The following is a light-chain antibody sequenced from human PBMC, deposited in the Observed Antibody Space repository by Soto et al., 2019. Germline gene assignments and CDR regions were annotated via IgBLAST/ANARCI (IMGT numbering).Light chain of an antibody. CDR3: QQYDNLPSIT. J-gene: IGKJ5*01. CDR1: QDISNY. V-gene: IGKV1-33*01. CDR2: DAS. Sequence: DIQMTQSPSSLSASVGDRVTITCQASQDISNYLNWYQQKPGKAPKLLIYDASNLETGVPSRFSGSGSGTDFTFTISSLQPEDIATYNCQQYDNLPSITFGQGTRLEIK.